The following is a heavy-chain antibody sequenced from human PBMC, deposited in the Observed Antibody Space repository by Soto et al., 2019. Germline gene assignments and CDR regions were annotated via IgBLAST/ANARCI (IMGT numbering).Heavy chain of an antibody. D-gene: IGHD1-7*01. V-gene: IGHV1-2*04. CDR3: ARDRTTDTAASVLDYYYYYGMDV. J-gene: IGHJ6*02. CDR2: INPNSGGT. Sequence: ASVEVSCKASGDSFTGYYMHWVRQAPEQGLKWMGWINPNSGGTNYAQKFQGWVTMTRDTSISTAYMELSRLRSDDTAVYYCARDRTTDTAASVLDYYYYYGMDVWGQGTTVTVSS. CDR1: GDSFTGYY.